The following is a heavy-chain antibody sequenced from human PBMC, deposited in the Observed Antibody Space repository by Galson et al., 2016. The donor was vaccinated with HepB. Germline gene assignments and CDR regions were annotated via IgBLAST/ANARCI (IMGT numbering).Heavy chain of an antibody. D-gene: IGHD2-8*01. CDR1: GFTFSSSY. V-gene: IGHV3-7*05. J-gene: IGHJ3*02. CDR3: ARDPDYQNTNAHYDVFDS. Sequence: SLRLSCAGSGFTFSSSYMDWVRQAPGEGLEWVAKIKEDGSDKFYVDSVQGRFTISRDNAKNSLYLQMNSLRAEDTAVYYCARDPDYQNTNAHYDVFDSWGQGTMVTVSS. CDR2: IKEDGSDK.